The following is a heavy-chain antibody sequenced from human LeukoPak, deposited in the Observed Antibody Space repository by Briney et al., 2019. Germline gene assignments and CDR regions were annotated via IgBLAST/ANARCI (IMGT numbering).Heavy chain of an antibody. CDR3: ARDPSSSWYPSYFDY. CDR2: LKKDVGEK. D-gene: IGHD6-13*01. J-gene: IGHJ4*02. Sequence: PGGSLRLSCAASGFTFSSHWMSWVRQAPGKGLEWVASLKKDVGEKYYVDSVKGRFTISRDNAKNSLYLQMNSLRAEDTAVYYCARDPSSSWYPSYFDYWGQGTLVTVSS. V-gene: IGHV3-7*01. CDR1: GFTFSSHW.